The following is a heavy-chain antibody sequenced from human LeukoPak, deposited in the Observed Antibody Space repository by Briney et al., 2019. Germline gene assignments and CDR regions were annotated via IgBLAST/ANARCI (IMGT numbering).Heavy chain of an antibody. CDR2: INPNSGGT. D-gene: IGHD5-12*01. V-gene: IGHV1-2*02. Sequence: ASVKVSCKASGYTFTGYYMHWVRQAPGQGLEWMGWINPNSGGTNYAQKFQGRVTMTRDTSISTAYMELSRLRSDDTAVYYSARHSHSGYDFSYWGQGTLVTVSS. CDR3: ARHSHSGYDFSY. CDR1: GYTFTGYY. J-gene: IGHJ4*02.